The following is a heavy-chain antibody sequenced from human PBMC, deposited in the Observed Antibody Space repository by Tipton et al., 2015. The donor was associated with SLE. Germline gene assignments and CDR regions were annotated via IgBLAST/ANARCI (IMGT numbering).Heavy chain of an antibody. CDR1: GFTFNTYS. D-gene: IGHD6-19*01. CDR3: AKDKMLAGFPIFDY. CDR2: IKSKTDGGTT. Sequence: SLRLSCAASGFTFNTYSFNWVRQAPGKGLEWVGRIKSKTDGGTTDYADPVKGRFTISRDDSKNTVFLEMNSLKTEDTAVYSCAKDKMLAGFPIFDYWGRGTLVVVSS. J-gene: IGHJ4*02. V-gene: IGHV3-15*01.